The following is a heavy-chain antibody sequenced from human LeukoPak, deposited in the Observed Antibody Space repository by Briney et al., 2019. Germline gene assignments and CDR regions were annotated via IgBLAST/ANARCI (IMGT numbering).Heavy chain of an antibody. CDR3: ARRSDSGSDDGEDYFDY. V-gene: IGHV4-30-4*01. CDR2: MYYSGST. J-gene: IGHJ4*02. CDR1: GGSISSGDYY. D-gene: IGHD1-26*01. Sequence: SETLSLTCTVSGGSISSGDYYWSWIRQPPGKGLEWIAYMYYSGSTYYNPSLKSRVTTSVDTSKNQFSLKLTSVTAADTAVYFCARRSDSGSDDGEDYFDYWGQGTLVTVSS.